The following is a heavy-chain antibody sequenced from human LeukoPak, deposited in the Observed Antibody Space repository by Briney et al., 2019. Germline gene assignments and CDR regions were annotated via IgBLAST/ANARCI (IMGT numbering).Heavy chain of an antibody. V-gene: IGHV3-53*01. D-gene: IGHD5/OR15-5a*01. CDR1: GLTVTDNY. J-gene: IGHJ4*01. CDR2: IYPNGST. CDR3: ARTSPVYGYYDC. Sequence: PGGSLRLSCAVSGLTVTDNYMSWVRQAPGKGLEWVSVIYPNGSTYHADSVKGRFTISRDNPKNTLFLQMNTLRADHTAVYHCARTSPVYGYYDCWRQGTLATVPS.